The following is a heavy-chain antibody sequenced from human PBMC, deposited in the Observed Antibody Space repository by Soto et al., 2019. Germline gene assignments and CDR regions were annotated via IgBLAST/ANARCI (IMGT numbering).Heavy chain of an antibody. V-gene: IGHV4-59*08. D-gene: IGHD3-16*01. CDR3: ARQIMTNWFDP. CDR2: IYYSGST. CDR1: GGSISSYH. Sequence: SETLSLTCTVSGGSISSYHWSWIRQPPGKGLEWIGYIYYSGSTNYNPSLKSRVTISVDTSKNQFSLKLSSVTAADTAVYYCARQIMTNWFDPWGQGTLVTVSS. J-gene: IGHJ5*02.